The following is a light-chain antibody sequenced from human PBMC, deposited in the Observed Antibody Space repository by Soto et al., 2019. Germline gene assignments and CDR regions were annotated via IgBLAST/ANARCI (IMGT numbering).Light chain of an antibody. CDR1: QSVTSTY. Sequence: ESVLTQSPGTLSLSPGERATLSCRASQSVTSTYLAWYQQKPGQAPRLLIYGASSTATGIPARFSGSGSGTDFTLTISRLEPEDFAMYYCQQYGSSPRAFGQGTKVEIK. V-gene: IGKV3-20*01. CDR2: GAS. J-gene: IGKJ1*01. CDR3: QQYGSSPRA.